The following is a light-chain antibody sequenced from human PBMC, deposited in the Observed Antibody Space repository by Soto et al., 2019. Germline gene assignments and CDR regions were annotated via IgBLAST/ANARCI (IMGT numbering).Light chain of an antibody. CDR1: SSDVGGYNY. CDR2: DVS. J-gene: IGLJ2*01. CDR3: CSHAGSYPVV. Sequence: QSALTQPRSVSGSPGQSVAISCTGSSSDVGGYNYVSWYQQEPGKAPKLMIYDVSQRPPGVPDRFSGSTSGNTASLTISGLQAEDEADYYCCSHAGSYPVVFGAGTQLTVL. V-gene: IGLV2-11*01.